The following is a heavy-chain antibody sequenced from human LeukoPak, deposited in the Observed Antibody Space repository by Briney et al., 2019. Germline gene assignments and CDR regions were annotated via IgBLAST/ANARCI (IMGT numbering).Heavy chain of an antibody. D-gene: IGHD2-2*01. Sequence: GGSLRLSCAASGFTFSDYYMSWIRQAPGKGLEWVSYISSSGSTIYYADSVKGRFTISRDNAKNSLYLQMNSLRAEDTAVYYCAREGVVPAAMLGSSGHYNWFDPWGQGTLGTVSS. V-gene: IGHV3-11*01. CDR3: AREGVVPAAMLGSSGHYNWFDP. CDR2: ISSSGSTI. J-gene: IGHJ5*02. CDR1: GFTFSDYY.